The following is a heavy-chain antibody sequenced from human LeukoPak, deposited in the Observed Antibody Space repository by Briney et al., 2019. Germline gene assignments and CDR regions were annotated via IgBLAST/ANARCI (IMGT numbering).Heavy chain of an antibody. CDR1: GFTFSSYE. CDR2: ISSSGSTI. J-gene: IGHJ4*02. V-gene: IGHV3-48*03. D-gene: IGHD6-6*01. CDR3: TRTPTPGYSSSSSKYY. Sequence: GGSLRLSCAASGFTFSSYEMNWVRQAPGKGLERVSYISSSGSTIYYADSVKGRFTISRDNAKNSLYLQMNSLRAEDTAVYYCTRTPTPGYSSSSSKYYWGQGTLVTVSS.